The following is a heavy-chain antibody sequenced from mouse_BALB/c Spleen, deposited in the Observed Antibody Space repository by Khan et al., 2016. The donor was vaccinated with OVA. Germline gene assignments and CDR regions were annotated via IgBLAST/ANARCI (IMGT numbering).Heavy chain of an antibody. D-gene: IGHD2-10*01. CDR2: IWSDGST. Sequence: QVQLKDSGPGLVAPSQSLSITCTISGFSLTNYGVHCVRQPPGKGLEWLVVIWSDGSTTYNSALKSRLTISKDNSKSQVFLKMNSLQTDDTAMYFCARQPYYHYNIMDYWGQGTSVTVSS. CDR3: ARQPYYHYNIMDY. CDR1: GFSLTNYG. J-gene: IGHJ4*01. V-gene: IGHV2-6-1*01.